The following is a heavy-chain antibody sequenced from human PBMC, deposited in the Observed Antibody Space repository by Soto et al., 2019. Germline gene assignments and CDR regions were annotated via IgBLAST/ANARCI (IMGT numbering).Heavy chain of an antibody. V-gene: IGHV3-11*05. D-gene: IGHD2-2*01. Sequence: QVQLVESGGGLVQPGGSLRLSCAASGFTFSDYDMSWIRQAPGKGLEWVSYISSSSSYTNYADSVKGRFTISRDNAKNSLYLQMNSLRAEDTAVYYCARGHWSVVVSAAKGAFDIWGQGTMVTVSS. CDR2: ISSSSSYT. CDR3: ARGHWSVVVSAAKGAFDI. CDR1: GFTFSDYD. J-gene: IGHJ3*02.